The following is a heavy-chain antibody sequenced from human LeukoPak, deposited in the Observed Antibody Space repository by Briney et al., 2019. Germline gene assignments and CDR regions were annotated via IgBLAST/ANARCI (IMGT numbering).Heavy chain of an antibody. CDR1: GFTFTTSA. D-gene: IGHD1-26*01. V-gene: IGHV1-58*02. CDR3: ARGHIVGATIDY. J-gene: IGHJ4*02. Sequence: SVKVSCKASGFTFTTSAMQWVRQARGQRLEWIGWIVVGSGNTNYAQKFQERVTITRDMSTSTAYMELSSLRSEDTAVYYCARGHIVGATIDYWGQGTLVTVSS. CDR2: IVVGSGNT.